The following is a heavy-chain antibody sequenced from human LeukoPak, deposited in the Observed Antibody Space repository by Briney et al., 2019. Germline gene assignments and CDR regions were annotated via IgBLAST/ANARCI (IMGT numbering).Heavy chain of an antibody. V-gene: IGHV4-4*07. CDR1: GGSISSYY. Sequence: PSETLSLTCTVSGGSISSYYWSWIRQPAGRGLEWIGRIYTSGSTNYNPSLKSRVTMSVDTSKNQFSLKLSSVTSADTAVYYCARQSPLRNWFDPWGQGTLVTVSS. CDR3: ARQSPLRNWFDP. J-gene: IGHJ5*02. CDR2: IYTSGST.